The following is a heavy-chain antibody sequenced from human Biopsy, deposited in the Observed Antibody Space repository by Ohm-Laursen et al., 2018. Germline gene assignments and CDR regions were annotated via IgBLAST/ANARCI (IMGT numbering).Heavy chain of an antibody. CDR1: GFVFSNYW. CDR2: IQEVGNKI. D-gene: IGHD1-1*01. J-gene: IGHJ2*01. CDR3: ARAFWNRFFDL. V-gene: IGHV3-7*04. Sequence: SLRLSCAASGFVFSNYWMSWVRQAPGKGLEWVASIQEVGNKIYYGDSVKGRFTISRDNAKNSVYLYMNTLRVDDTAVYYCARAFWNRFFDLWGRGTLVTVSS.